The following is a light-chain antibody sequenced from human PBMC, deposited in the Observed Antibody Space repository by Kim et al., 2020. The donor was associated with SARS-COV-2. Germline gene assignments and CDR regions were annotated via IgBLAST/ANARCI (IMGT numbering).Light chain of an antibody. Sequence: PGQTASVTCSGDKLGDKYACWYQQKPGQSPVLVIYQDSKRPSGIPERFSGSNSGKTATLTISGTQAMDEADYYCQAWDSSTVVFGGGTQLTVL. CDR3: QAWDSSTVV. J-gene: IGLJ2*01. CDR2: QDS. V-gene: IGLV3-1*01. CDR1: KLGDKY.